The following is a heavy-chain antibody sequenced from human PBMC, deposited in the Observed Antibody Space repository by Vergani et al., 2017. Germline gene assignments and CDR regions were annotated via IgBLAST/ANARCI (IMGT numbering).Heavy chain of an antibody. Sequence: QVQLVESGGGVVQPGRSLRLSCAASGFTFSSYAMHWVRQAPGKGLEWVAVISYDGSNKYYADSVKGRFTISRDNSKNTLYLQMNSLRAEDTAVYYCAREAVTTIMDAFDIWGQGTMVTVSS. CDR2: ISYDGSNK. CDR3: AREAVTTIMDAFDI. D-gene: IGHD4-11*01. V-gene: IGHV3-30-3*01. CDR1: GFTFSSYA. J-gene: IGHJ3*02.